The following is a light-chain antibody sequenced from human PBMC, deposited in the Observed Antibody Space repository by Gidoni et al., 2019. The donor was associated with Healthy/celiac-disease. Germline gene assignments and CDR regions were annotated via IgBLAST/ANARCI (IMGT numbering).Light chain of an antibody. CDR3: QPYCSSWGT. CDR1: QSVSSSY. CDR2: GAS. V-gene: IGKV3-20*01. Sequence: EIVLTQSPGTLSLSPGERATLSCRASQSVSSSYLAWYQQKPGQAPRLLIYGASSRATGIPDRFSGSWFGTDFTLPLRRPGPEDFAVYYCQPYCSSWGTFGQGTKVEIK. J-gene: IGKJ1*01.